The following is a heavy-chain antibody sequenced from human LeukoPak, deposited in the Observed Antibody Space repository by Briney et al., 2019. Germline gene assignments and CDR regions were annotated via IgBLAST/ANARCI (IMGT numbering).Heavy chain of an antibody. D-gene: IGHD1-26*01. CDR2: ISAYNGNK. J-gene: IGHJ4*02. Sequence: ASVKVSCKASGYTFTSYGISWVRQAPGQGLEWMGWISAYNGNKNYAQKLQGRVTMTTGTSTSTAYMELRSLRSDDTAVYYCARDPMGGSYVYFDYWGQGTLVTVSS. V-gene: IGHV1-18*01. CDR3: ARDPMGGSYVYFDY. CDR1: GYTFTSYG.